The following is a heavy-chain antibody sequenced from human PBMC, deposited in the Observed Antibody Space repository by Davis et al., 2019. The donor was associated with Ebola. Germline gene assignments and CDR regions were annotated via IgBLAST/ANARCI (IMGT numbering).Heavy chain of an antibody. CDR1: GGTLTSYA. J-gene: IGHJ6*02. V-gene: IGHV1-2*06. D-gene: IGHD3-22*01. CDR3: ARGGITMMVVPRDYYYGLDV. Sequence: AASVQVSCKAVGGTLTSYAMTWVRQAPGQGLEWMGRINPNSGGTNYAQKFQGRVTMTRDTSISTAYMELRRLRSDDTAVYYCARGGITMMVVPRDYYYGLDVWGQGTTVTVSS. CDR2: INPNSGGT.